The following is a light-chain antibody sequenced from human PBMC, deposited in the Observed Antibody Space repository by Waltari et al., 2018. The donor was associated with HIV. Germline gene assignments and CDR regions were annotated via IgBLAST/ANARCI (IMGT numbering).Light chain of an antibody. CDR1: NIGPQN. CDR3: QVWHSNTAV. CDR2: RDD. Sequence: SYDLTQALSVPVALGQTATITCDGFNIGPQNVNWYQPKAGQAPLLVIYRDDNRPSGTPERFSGASSSNTATLIISGAQPGDEADYFCQVWHSNTAVFGSGTKVTVL. J-gene: IGLJ1*01. V-gene: IGLV3-9*01.